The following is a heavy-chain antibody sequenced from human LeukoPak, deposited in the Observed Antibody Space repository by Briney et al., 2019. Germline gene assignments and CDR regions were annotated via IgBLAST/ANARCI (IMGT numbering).Heavy chain of an antibody. J-gene: IGHJ4*02. Sequence: SETLSLTCTVSGDSVSTYYWSWIRQPPRKGLEWIGYIYSSGNTNYNPSLKSRVTISVDTSNNQFSLKLSSVTAADTAVYYCARRYCTNGVCYLVYWGQGTLVTVSS. CDR2: IYSSGNT. D-gene: IGHD2-8*01. CDR3: ARRYCTNGVCYLVY. CDR1: GDSVSTYY. V-gene: IGHV4-59*02.